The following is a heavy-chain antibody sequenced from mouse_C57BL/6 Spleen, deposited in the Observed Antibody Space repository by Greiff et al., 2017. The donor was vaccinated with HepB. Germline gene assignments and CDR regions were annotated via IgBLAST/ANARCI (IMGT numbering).Heavy chain of an antibody. V-gene: IGHV1-82*01. D-gene: IGHD1-1*01. CDR2: IYPGDGDT. Sequence: QVQLQQSGPELVKPGASVKISCKASGYAFSSSWMNWVKQRPGKGLEWIGRIYPGDGDTNYNGKFKGKATLTADKSSSTAYMQLSSLTSEDSAVYFCARSVDLSLVDYWGQGTSVTVSS. CDR3: ARSVDLSLVDY. CDR1: GYAFSSSW. J-gene: IGHJ4*01.